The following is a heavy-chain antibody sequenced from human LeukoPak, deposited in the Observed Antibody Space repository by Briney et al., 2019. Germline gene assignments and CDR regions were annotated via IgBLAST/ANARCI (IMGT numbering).Heavy chain of an antibody. Sequence: GGSLRLSCAASGFTVSSYGMSWVRQAPGKGLEWVSAISGSGGSTYYADSVKGRFTISRDNAKNSLYLQMNSLRAEDTAVYYCARSGSGWVLWGQGTLVTVSS. V-gene: IGHV3-23*01. J-gene: IGHJ4*02. CDR1: GFTVSSYG. CDR2: ISGSGGST. D-gene: IGHD6-19*01. CDR3: ARSGSGWVL.